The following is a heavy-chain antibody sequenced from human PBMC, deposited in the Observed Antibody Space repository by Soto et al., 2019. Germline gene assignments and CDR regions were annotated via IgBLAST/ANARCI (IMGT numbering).Heavy chain of an antibody. CDR1: GFTFSSYS. CDR3: ASGAYYYDSSGYYYY. V-gene: IGHV3-21*01. CDR2: ISSSSSYI. J-gene: IGHJ4*02. D-gene: IGHD3-22*01. Sequence: EVQLVESGGGLVKPGGSLRLSCAASGFTFSSYSMNWVRQAPGKGLEWVSSISSSSSYIYYADSVKGRFTISRDNAKNSLYLQMNSLRAEDTAVYYCASGAYYYDSSGYYYYWGQGTLVTVSS.